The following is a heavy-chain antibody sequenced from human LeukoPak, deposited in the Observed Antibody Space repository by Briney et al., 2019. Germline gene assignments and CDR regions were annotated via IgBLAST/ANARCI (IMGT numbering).Heavy chain of an antibody. CDR2: INGDGSST. D-gene: IGHD6-19*01. CDR3: ARRHLPVETNDRDDY. Sequence: GGSLRLSCAASGFTFSSHWMHWVRQAPGKGLVWVSRINGDGSSTTYADSVKGRFTISRDNAKNTLYLQMNSLRAEDTVVYYCARRHLPVETNDRDDYWGQGTLVTVSS. J-gene: IGHJ4*02. CDR1: GFTFSSHW. V-gene: IGHV3-74*01.